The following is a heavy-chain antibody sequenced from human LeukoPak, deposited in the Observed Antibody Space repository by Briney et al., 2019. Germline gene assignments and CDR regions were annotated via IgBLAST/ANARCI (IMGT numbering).Heavy chain of an antibody. Sequence: GPSLPLSCAASGFTFSSYAMHSVRQAPGKGLERVAVISYDGSNKYYADSVKGRFTISRDNSKNTLYLQMNSLRAEDTAVYYCARDPTGLLLYFFDYWGQGTLVTVSS. CDR1: GFTFSSYA. CDR3: ARDPTGLLLYFFDY. V-gene: IGHV3-30-3*01. J-gene: IGHJ4*02. D-gene: IGHD3-22*01. CDR2: ISYDGSNK.